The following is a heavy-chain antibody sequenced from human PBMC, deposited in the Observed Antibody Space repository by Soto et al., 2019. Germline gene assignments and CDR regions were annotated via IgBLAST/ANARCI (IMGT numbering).Heavy chain of an antibody. CDR3: TRARRYYDRSLRYYFDY. D-gene: IGHD3-22*01. J-gene: IGHJ4*02. V-gene: IGHV3-49*03. Sequence: PGGSLRLSCTASGFTFGDYAMSWFRQAPGKGLEWVGFIRSKAYGGTTEYAASVKGRFTISRDDSKSIAYLQMNSLKTEDTAVYYCTRARRYYDRSLRYYFDYWGQGTLVTVSS. CDR2: IRSKAYGGTT. CDR1: GFTFGDYA.